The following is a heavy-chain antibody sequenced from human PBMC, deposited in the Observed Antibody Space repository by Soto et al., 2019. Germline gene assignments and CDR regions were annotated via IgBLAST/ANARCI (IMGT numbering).Heavy chain of an antibody. J-gene: IGHJ3*02. CDR1: GGSISSYY. CDR2: IYYSGST. V-gene: IGHV4-59*08. CDR3: ARHPRGFDI. Sequence: SETLSLTCTVSGGSISSYYWSWIRQPPGKGLEWIGYIYYSGSTNYNPSLKSRVTISVDTSKNQFSLKLGSVTAADTAVYYCARHPRGFDIWGQGTMVTVSS.